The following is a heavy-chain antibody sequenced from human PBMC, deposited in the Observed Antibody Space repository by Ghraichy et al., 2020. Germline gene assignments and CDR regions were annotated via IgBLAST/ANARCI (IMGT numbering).Heavy chain of an antibody. CDR3: ARHRGGGGKDYFDN. V-gene: IGHV4-59*08. D-gene: IGHD4-23*01. Sequence: ESLNISCIVSGDSISSYYWSWIRQPPGKGLEWIGYIHYSGSTNSSPSLKSRVTISVDMSKNQFSLKLSSVTAADTAVNYCARHRGGGGKDYFDNWGQGTLATVSS. CDR2: IHYSGST. J-gene: IGHJ4*02. CDR1: GDSISSYY.